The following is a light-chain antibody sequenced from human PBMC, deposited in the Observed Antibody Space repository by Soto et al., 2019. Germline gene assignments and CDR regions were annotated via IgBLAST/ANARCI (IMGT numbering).Light chain of an antibody. Sequence: SGLTQPASVSGSPGQSITISCTGTSSDVGGYNYVSWYQQHPGKAPKLMIYEVTDRPSGVSNRFSGSKSGNTASLTISGLQAEDEADYYCSSYTSSNTYYVFGTGTKVT. CDR1: SSDVGGYNY. V-gene: IGLV2-14*01. CDR3: SSYTSSNTYYV. J-gene: IGLJ1*01. CDR2: EVT.